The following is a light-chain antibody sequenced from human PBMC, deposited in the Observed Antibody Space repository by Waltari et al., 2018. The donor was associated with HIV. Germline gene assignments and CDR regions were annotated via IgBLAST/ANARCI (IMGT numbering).Light chain of an antibody. V-gene: IGLV1-44*01. Sequence: QSVLTQPPSASGTPGQRVTISCSGSSSNIGSNTVNWYQQVPGTAPRLLIYNNNQRPSGVPDRISGSKSGTSASLAISGLQSEDEADYYCAAWDDSLDGYYVFGTGTKVTVL. J-gene: IGLJ1*01. CDR3: AAWDDSLDGYYV. CDR1: SSNIGSNT. CDR2: NNN.